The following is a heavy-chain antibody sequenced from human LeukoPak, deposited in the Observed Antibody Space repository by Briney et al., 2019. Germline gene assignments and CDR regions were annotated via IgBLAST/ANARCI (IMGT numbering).Heavy chain of an antibody. Sequence: GGSLRLSCVASGFTFSHYSMPWVRQAPGKGLEWVSYISSSSSTIYYADSVKGRFTISRDNAKNSLYLQMNNLRAEDAALYYCASRPPSETYFGVFDYWGQGTLVTVSS. D-gene: IGHD1-26*01. V-gene: IGHV3-48*01. CDR2: ISSSSSTI. CDR1: GFTFSHYS. CDR3: ASRPPSETYFGVFDY. J-gene: IGHJ4*02.